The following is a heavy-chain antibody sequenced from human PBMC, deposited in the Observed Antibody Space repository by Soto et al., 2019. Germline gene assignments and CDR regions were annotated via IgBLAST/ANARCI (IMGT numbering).Heavy chain of an antibody. Sequence: PGGSLRLSCTASGFTFGDYAMSWFRQAPGKGLEWVGFIRSKAYGGTTEYAASVKGRFTISRDDSKSIAYLQMNSLKTEDTAVNYCTRREDIVHPLSIRAPYYFDYWGQGTLVTVSS. CDR2: IRSKAYGGTT. J-gene: IGHJ4*02. V-gene: IGHV3-49*03. CDR1: GFTFGDYA. D-gene: IGHD2-8*01. CDR3: TRREDIVHPLSIRAPYYFDY.